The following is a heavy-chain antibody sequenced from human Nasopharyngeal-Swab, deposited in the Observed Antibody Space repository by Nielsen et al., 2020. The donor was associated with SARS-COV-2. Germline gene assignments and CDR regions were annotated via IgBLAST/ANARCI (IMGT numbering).Heavy chain of an antibody. CDR2: ISYDGSNK. D-gene: IGHD3-9*01. J-gene: IGHJ6*02. Sequence: GGSLRLSCAASGFTFSSYGMHWVRQAPGKGLEWVAVISYDGSNKYYADSVKGRFTISRDNSKNTLYLQMSSLRAEDTAVYYCAKEAGYYDILTGYYLSLGYGMDVWGQGTTVTVSS. V-gene: IGHV3-30*18. CDR1: GFTFSSYG. CDR3: AKEAGYYDILTGYYLSLGYGMDV.